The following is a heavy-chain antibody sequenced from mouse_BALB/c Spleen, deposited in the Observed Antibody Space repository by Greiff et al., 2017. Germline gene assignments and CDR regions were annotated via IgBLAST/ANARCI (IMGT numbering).Heavy chain of an antibody. Sequence: EVMLVESGGGLVKPGGSLKLSCAASGFTFSSYTMSWVRQTPEKRLEWVATISSGGSYTYYPDSVKGRFTISRDNAKNTLYLQMSSLKSEDTAMYYCTRIYYGNRRYFDYWGQGTTLTVSS. CDR3: TRIYYGNRRYFDY. CDR2: ISSGGSYT. CDR1: GFTFSSYT. J-gene: IGHJ2*01. D-gene: IGHD2-1*01. V-gene: IGHV5-6-4*01.